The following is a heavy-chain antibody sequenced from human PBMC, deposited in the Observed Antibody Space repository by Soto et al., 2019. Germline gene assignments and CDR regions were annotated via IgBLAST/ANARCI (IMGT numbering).Heavy chain of an antibody. CDR3: ARGGSRRYYYYGMDV. J-gene: IGHJ6*02. D-gene: IGHD6-13*01. CDR2: ISYDGSNK. CDR1: GFTLSSYA. Sequence: PGGSLRLSCAASGFTLSSYAMHWVRQAPGKGLEWVAVISYDGSNKYYADSVKGRFTISRDNAKNTLYLQMNSLRAEDTAVYDCARGGSRRYYYYGMDVWGQGTTVTV. V-gene: IGHV3-30-3*01.